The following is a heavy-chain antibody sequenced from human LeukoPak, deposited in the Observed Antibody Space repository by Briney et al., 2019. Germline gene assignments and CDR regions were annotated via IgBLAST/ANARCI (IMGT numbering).Heavy chain of an antibody. Sequence: ASVKVSCKASGYTFTSYGISWVRQAPGQGLEWMGWINPNSGGTNYAQKFQGRVTMTRDTSISTAYMELSRLRSDDTAVYYCARSITGTLPDYWGQGTLVTVSS. V-gene: IGHV1-2*02. D-gene: IGHD1-20*01. J-gene: IGHJ4*02. CDR1: GYTFTSYG. CDR2: INPNSGGT. CDR3: ARSITGTLPDY.